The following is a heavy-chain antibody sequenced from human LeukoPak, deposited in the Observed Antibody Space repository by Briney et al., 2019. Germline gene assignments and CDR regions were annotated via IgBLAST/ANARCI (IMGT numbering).Heavy chain of an antibody. CDR1: GFTVSSNY. V-gene: IGHV3-53*05. D-gene: IGHD1-26*01. CDR2: IYSGGST. Sequence: PGGSLRLSCAASGFTVSSNYVSWVRQAPGKGLEWVSVIYSGGSTYYADSVKGRFTISRDNSKNTLYLQMNSLRAEDTAVYYCAKDGRELLRLHDAFDIWGQGTMVTVSS. CDR3: AKDGRELLRLHDAFDI. J-gene: IGHJ3*02.